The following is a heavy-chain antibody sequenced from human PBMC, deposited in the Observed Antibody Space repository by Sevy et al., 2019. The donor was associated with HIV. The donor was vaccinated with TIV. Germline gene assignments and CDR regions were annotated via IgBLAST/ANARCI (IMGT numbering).Heavy chain of an antibody. V-gene: IGHV3-23*01. CDR3: AKEGAYSYTTYFDY. CDR2: ISGTGDHT. J-gene: IGHJ4*02. CDR1: GFTFSSFA. D-gene: IGHD1-26*01. Sequence: GGSLRLSCAASGFTFSSFAMGWVRQAPGKGLDWISVISGTGDHTYYADSVKGRFTISRDNSKNTLFLQMNSLRAEDTAVYYCAKEGAYSYTTYFDYWGQGTVVTVSS.